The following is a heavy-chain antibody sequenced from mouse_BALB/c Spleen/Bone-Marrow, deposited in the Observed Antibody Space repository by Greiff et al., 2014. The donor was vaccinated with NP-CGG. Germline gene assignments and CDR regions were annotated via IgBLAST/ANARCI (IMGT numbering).Heavy chain of an antibody. D-gene: IGHD3-2*01. Sequence: EVQLVESGGGLVQPGGSRKLSCAASGFTFSSFGMHWVRQAPEKGLEWVAYISSGSSTIYYADTVKGRFTISRDNPKNALFLQMTSLRSEDTAMYYCARGDNSGPGFAYWGQGTLVTVSA. CDR1: GFTFSSFG. J-gene: IGHJ3*01. CDR3: ARGDNSGPGFAY. CDR2: ISSGSSTI. V-gene: IGHV5-17*02.